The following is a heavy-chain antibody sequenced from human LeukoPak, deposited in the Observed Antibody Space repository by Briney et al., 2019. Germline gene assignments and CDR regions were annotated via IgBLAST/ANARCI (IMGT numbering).Heavy chain of an antibody. Sequence: GSLRLSCAASGFIFSSYNIDWVRQPPGKGLEWIGEIYHSGSTNYNPSLKSRVTISVDKSKNQFSLKLSSVTAADTAVYYCARESGLWFGEPNANYYMDVWGKGTTVTVSS. V-gene: IGHV4-4*02. CDR3: ARESGLWFGEPNANYYMDV. D-gene: IGHD3-10*01. CDR2: IYHSGST. J-gene: IGHJ6*03. CDR1: GFIFSSYN.